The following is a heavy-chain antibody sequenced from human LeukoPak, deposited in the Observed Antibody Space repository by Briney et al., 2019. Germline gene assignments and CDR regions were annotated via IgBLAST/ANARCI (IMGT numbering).Heavy chain of an antibody. CDR2: IYSGGST. D-gene: IGHD5-12*01. V-gene: IGHV3-53*01. J-gene: IGHJ3*02. CDR1: GFTVSSNY. Sequence: PGGPLRLSCAASGFTVSSNYMSWVRQAPGKGLEWVSVIYSGGSTYYADSVKGRFTISRDTSKHTLYLQMNSLRAEDTAVYYCARANYDHDAFDIWGQGTMVTVSS. CDR3: ARANYDHDAFDI.